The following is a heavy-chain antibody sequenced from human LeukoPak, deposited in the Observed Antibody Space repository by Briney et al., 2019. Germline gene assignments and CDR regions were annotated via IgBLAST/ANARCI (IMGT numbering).Heavy chain of an antibody. D-gene: IGHD4-11*01. V-gene: IGHV4-59*12. CDR3: ARDHTETSSLNFRNYYYYGMDI. Sequence: PSETLSLTCTVSGGSISSYYWSWIRQPPGKGLEWIGYIYYSGSTNYNPSLTSRVTMSVDTSKNQFSLKLSSVTAADTAIYYCARDHTETSSLNFRNYYYYGMDIWGQGTTVIVSS. J-gene: IGHJ6*02. CDR1: GGSISSYY. CDR2: IYYSGST.